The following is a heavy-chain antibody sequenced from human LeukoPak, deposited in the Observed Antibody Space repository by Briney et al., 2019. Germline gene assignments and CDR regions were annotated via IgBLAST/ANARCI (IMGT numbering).Heavy chain of an antibody. CDR1: GFTFSSYG. Sequence: GGSLRLSCAASGFTFSSYGMHWVRQAPGKGLEWVAVISYDGSNEYYADSVKGRFTISRDNSKNTLYLQMNSLRAEDTAVYYCARSTSGYYYLYFDYWGQGTLVAVSS. J-gene: IGHJ4*02. CDR2: ISYDGSNE. D-gene: IGHD3-22*01. V-gene: IGHV3-30*03. CDR3: ARSTSGYYYLYFDY.